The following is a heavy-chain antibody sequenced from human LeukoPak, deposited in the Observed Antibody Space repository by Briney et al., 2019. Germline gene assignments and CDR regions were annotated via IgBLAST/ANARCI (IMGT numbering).Heavy chain of an antibody. J-gene: IGHJ4*02. CDR3: ARVWWELLEYYFDY. CDR1: GYTFTGYY. Sequence: GASVKVSCKASGYTFTGYYMHWVRQAPGQGLEWMGWINPNSGGTNYAQKFQGRVTMTRDTSISTAYMELSRLRSDDTAVYYCARVWWELLEYYFDYWGQGTLVTVSS. V-gene: IGHV1-2*02. CDR2: INPNSGGT. D-gene: IGHD1-26*01.